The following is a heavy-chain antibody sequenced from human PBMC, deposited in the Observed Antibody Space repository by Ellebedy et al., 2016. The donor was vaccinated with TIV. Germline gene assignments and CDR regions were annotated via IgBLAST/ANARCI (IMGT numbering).Heavy chain of an antibody. CDR1: GGSISSYY. D-gene: IGHD2-15*01. Sequence: MPSETLSLTCTVSGGSISSYYWSRIRQPPGKGLEWIGYIYYSGSTNYNPPLKSRVTISVDTSKNQFSLKLSSVTAADTAVYYCARGYCSGGSCYYDYWGQGTLVTVSS. CDR3: ARGYCSGGSCYYDY. J-gene: IGHJ4*02. V-gene: IGHV4-59*08. CDR2: IYYSGST.